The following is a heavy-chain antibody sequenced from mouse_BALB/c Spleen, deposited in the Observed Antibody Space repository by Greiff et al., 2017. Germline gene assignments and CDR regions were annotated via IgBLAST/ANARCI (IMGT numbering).Heavy chain of an antibody. D-gene: IGHD1-2*01. CDR1: GYTFTSYW. CDR3: ARYSTTAGNYFDY. J-gene: IGHJ2*01. Sequence: QVQLQQPGAELVKPGASVKLSCKASGYTFTSYWMHWVKQRPGQGLEWIGEINPSNGRTNYNEKFKSKATLTVDKSSSTAYMQLSSLTSEDSAVYYCARYSTTAGNYFDYWGQGTTLTVSS. V-gene: IGHV1S81*02. CDR2: INPSNGRT.